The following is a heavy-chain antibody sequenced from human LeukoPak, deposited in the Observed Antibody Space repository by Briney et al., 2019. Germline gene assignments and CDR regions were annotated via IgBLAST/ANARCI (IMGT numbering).Heavy chain of an antibody. CDR3: AFGNAFDV. V-gene: IGHV3-30-3*01. J-gene: IGHJ3*01. CDR2: ISYDGSNK. Sequence: PGGSLRLSCAASGFTFSSYAMHWVRQAPGKGLEWVAVISYDGSNKYYADSVKGRFTISRDNSKNTLYLQMNSLRAEDTAVYYCAFGNAFDVWGRGTMVTVSS. D-gene: IGHD3-10*01. CDR1: GFTFSSYA.